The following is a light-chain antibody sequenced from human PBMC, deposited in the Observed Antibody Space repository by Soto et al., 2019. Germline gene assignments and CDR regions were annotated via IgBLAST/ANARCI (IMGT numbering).Light chain of an antibody. CDR2: GNS. J-gene: IGLJ2*01. CDR1: SSNIGAGYD. Sequence: QSVLTQPPSVSGAPGQRVTISCTGSSSNIGAGYDVHWYHQLPGTAPKLLIYGNSNRPSGVPDRFSGSKSGTSASLAITGLQAQDEADYYGQSYDSSLSGPLFGGGTKLTVL. V-gene: IGLV1-40*01. CDR3: QSYDSSLSGPL.